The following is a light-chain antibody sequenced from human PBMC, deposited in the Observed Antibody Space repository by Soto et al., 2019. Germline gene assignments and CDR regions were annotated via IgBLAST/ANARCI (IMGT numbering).Light chain of an antibody. V-gene: IGKV3-15*01. CDR2: GAS. Sequence: EIVMTQSPATLSVSPGERATLSCRASQSVSSNLAWYQQKPGQAPRLLIYGASTRATGIPARFXGSGXGTXXXXXXXXXXXXDFAVYYCQQYNNWPRGSFTFGPGTKVDIK. CDR3: QQYNNWPRGSFT. J-gene: IGKJ3*01. CDR1: QSVSSN.